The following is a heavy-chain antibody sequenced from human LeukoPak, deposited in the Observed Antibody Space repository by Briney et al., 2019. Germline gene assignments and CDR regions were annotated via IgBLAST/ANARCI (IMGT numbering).Heavy chain of an antibody. Sequence: ASVKVSCKASGTTLTGTYMPWVQQAPGQGLEWMGWINPNSGGTNYAQKFQGRVTMTRDTSISTAYMELSRLRSDDTAVYYCASVGARDYWGRGTLVTVSS. CDR2: INPNSGGT. CDR1: GTTLTGTY. V-gene: IGHV1-2*02. D-gene: IGHD1-26*01. J-gene: IGHJ4*02. CDR3: ASVGARDY.